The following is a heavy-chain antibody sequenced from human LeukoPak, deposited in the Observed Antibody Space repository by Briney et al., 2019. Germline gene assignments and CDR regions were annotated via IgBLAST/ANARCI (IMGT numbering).Heavy chain of an antibody. Sequence: GGSLRLSRAASGFTVSSNYMSWVRQAPGKGLEWVSVIYSGGSTYYADSVKGRFTISRDNSKNTLYLQMNSLRAEDTAVYYCARVDYGSGNDYFDYWGQGTLVTVSS. CDR1: GFTVSSNY. V-gene: IGHV3-53*01. CDR3: ARVDYGSGNDYFDY. CDR2: IYSGGST. D-gene: IGHD3-10*01. J-gene: IGHJ4*02.